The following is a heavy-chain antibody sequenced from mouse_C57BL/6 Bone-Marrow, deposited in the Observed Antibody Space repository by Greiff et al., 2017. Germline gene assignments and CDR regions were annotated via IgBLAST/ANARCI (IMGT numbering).Heavy chain of an antibody. V-gene: IGHV1-26*01. CDR3: ASITTVVERWYFDV. J-gene: IGHJ1*03. CDR2: INPNNGGT. D-gene: IGHD1-1*01. CDR1: GYTFTDYY. Sequence: EVKLQQSGPELVKPGASVKISCKASGYTFTDYYMNWVKQSHGKSLEWIGDINPNNGGTSYNQKFKGKATLTVDKSSSTAYMELRSLTSEDSAVYYCASITTVVERWYFDVWGTGTTVTVSS.